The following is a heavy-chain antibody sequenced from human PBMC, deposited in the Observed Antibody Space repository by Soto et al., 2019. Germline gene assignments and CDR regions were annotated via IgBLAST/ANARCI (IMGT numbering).Heavy chain of an antibody. CDR2: IIVGNGNT. CDR1: GFTFTNSA. D-gene: IGHD2-21*02. Sequence: QVQVVQSGPEVRKPGTSVKVSCKTSGFTFTNSAVQWMRQARGQRLEWIGWIIVGNGNTNYAQKVQGRVTITRDASTSTAYMELSSLTSEDTAVYYCAAEVYSGGDCCHFDYWGQGALVTVSS. J-gene: IGHJ4*02. CDR3: AAEVYSGGDCCHFDY. V-gene: IGHV1-58*01.